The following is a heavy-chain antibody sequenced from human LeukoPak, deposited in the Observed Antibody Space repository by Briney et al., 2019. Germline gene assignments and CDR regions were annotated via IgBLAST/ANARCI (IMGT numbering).Heavy chain of an antibody. D-gene: IGHD6-13*01. CDR2: IYYSGST. Sequence: SETLSLTCTVSGGSISSYYWSWIRQPPGKGLEWIGYIYYSGSTVYNPSLRSRVTISVDTSKNQFSLKLSSVTAADTAVYYCAILRSSSTWYVANWFDPWGQGTLVTVSS. J-gene: IGHJ5*02. CDR1: GGSISSYY. CDR3: AILRSSSTWYVANWFDP. V-gene: IGHV4-59*08.